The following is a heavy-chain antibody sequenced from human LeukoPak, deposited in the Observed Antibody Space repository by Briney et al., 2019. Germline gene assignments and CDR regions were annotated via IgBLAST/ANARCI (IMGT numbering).Heavy chain of an antibody. D-gene: IGHD3-10*01. CDR2: IYYSGST. CDR3: ARDHGLASGFYYYYSMDV. V-gene: IGHV4-39*07. CDR1: GGSISSSSYY. Sequence: SETLSLTCTVSGGSISSSSYYWGWIRQPPGKGLEWIGSIYYSGSTYYNPSLKSRVTISVDTSKNQFSLKLSSVTAADTAVYYCARDHGLASGFYYYYSMDVWGQGTTVTVSS. J-gene: IGHJ6*02.